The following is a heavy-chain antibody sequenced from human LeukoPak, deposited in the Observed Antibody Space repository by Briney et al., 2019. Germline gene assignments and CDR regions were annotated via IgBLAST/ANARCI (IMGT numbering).Heavy chain of an antibody. J-gene: IGHJ5*02. Sequence: GGSLRLSCAASGFTFSNAWMSWVRQAPGKGLEWVGCIKSKTDGRTTDYAAPVKGIFTISRDDSKNTLYLQMTSLKTDDTAVYYCTTFGYSYCSDHWGQGTLVTVSS. V-gene: IGHV3-15*01. CDR2: IKSKTDGRTT. D-gene: IGHD5-18*01. CDR1: GFTFSNAW. CDR3: TTFGYSYCSDH.